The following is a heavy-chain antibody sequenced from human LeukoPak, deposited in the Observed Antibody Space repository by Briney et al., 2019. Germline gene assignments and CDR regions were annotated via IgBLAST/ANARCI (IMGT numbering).Heavy chain of an antibody. CDR2: MKANGSLR. J-gene: IGHJ5*02. CDR1: GLTFSSYG. D-gene: IGHD7-27*01. V-gene: IGHV3-7*01. Sequence: PGGSLRLSCVASGLTFSSYGMTWVRQAPGKGLEWVANMKANGSLRYYVDPVKGRFTISRDNAKHSLYLPMNTPRAEDTAVYHCDRDLNWETSWGQGTLVSVSS. CDR3: DRDLNWETS.